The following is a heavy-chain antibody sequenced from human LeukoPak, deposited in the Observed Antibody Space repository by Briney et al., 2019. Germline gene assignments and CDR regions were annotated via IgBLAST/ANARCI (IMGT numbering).Heavy chain of an antibody. CDR2: IYTSGST. Sequence: PSETLSLTCSVSGGFNTHYYWSWIRQPAGKGLEWIGRIYTSGSTNYNPSLKSRVTISVDTSKNQFSLKLSSVTAADTAVYYCARGLSMTTITTYYYYYMDVWGKGTTVTVSS. D-gene: IGHD4-11*01. V-gene: IGHV4-4*07. CDR1: GGFNTHYY. CDR3: ARGLSMTTITTYYYYYMDV. J-gene: IGHJ6*03.